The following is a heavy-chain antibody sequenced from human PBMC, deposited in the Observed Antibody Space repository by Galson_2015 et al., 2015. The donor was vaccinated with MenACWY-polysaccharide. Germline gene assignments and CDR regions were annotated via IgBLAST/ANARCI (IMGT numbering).Heavy chain of an antibody. Sequence: SLRLSCAASEFDFSTYWMHWVRHVPGKGPVWVSRINSDETSTSYADSVKGRFSISRDNAKSTLYLQMNSLRAEDTAVYYCASGHYDLWSGYRHYYFGLDVWGQGTPVTVSS. D-gene: IGHD3-3*01. CDR3: ASGHYDLWSGYRHYYFGLDV. V-gene: IGHV3-74*01. CDR1: EFDFSTYW. J-gene: IGHJ6*01. CDR2: INSDETST.